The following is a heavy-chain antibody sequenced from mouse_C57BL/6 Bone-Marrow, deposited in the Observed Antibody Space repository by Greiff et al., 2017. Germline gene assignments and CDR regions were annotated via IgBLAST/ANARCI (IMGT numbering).Heavy chain of an antibody. Sequence: VQLQQSGAELMKPGASVKLSCKATGYTFTGYWIEWVKQRPGHGLEWIGEIVPASGGTNYNEKFKGKATFTADTSSNTAYMQLSSLTTEDSAIYYCAKGESALAYWGQGTLVTVSA. CDR3: AKGESALAY. CDR2: IVPASGGT. V-gene: IGHV1-9*01. J-gene: IGHJ3*01. CDR1: GYTFTGYW.